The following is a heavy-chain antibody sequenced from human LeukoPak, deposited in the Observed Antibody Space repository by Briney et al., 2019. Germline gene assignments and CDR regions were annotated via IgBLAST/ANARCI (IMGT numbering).Heavy chain of an antibody. CDR2: ISGSGGST. CDR3: AKSWVKSYYMDV. J-gene: IGHJ6*03. Sequence: PGGSLRLSCAASGFTFSSYAMSWVRQAPGKGLEWVSAISGSGGSTYYADSVKGLFTISRDNSKNTLYLQMNSLRAEDTAVYYCAKSWVKSYYMDVWGKGTTVTVSS. V-gene: IGHV3-23*01. D-gene: IGHD7-27*01. CDR1: GFTFSSYA.